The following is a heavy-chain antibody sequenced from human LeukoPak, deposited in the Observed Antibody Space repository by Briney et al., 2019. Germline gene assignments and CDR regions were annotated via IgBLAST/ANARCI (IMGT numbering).Heavy chain of an antibody. V-gene: IGHV4-59*01. CDR3: ARGSGYSSGWYRGAFDI. CDR1: GGSFSGYY. Sequence: SETLSLTCAVYGGSFSGYYWSWIRQPPGKGLEWIGYIYYSGSTNYNPSLKSRVTISVDTSKNQFSLKLSSVTAADTAVYYCARGSGYSSGWYRGAFDIWGQGTMVTVSS. D-gene: IGHD6-19*01. CDR2: IYYSGST. J-gene: IGHJ3*02.